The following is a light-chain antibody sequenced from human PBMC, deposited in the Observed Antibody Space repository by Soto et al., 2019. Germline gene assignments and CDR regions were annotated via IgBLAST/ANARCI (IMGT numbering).Light chain of an antibody. Sequence: QSVLTQPASVSGSPGQSITISCTGTSSDVGGYNYVSWYQQHPGKAPKLMIYEVSNRPSGISNRFSGSKSGNTASLTISGLQAEDEADYYCRSYTSSSSGVVFGGGTKLTV. CDR1: SSDVGGYNY. V-gene: IGLV2-14*01. CDR3: RSYTSSSSGVV. CDR2: EVS. J-gene: IGLJ3*02.